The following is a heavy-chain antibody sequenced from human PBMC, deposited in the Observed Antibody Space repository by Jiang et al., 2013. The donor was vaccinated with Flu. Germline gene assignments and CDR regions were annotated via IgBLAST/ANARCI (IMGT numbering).Heavy chain of an antibody. CDR2: IYSSGRT. V-gene: IGHV4-59*01. Sequence: LLKPSETLSLTCAVYGGSFSGYYWTWIRQPPGKGLEWIGYIYSSGRTNYSPFLKSRVTISIDTSRNQLSLKLTSVTAADTAMYYCARGSLVRGVIGAFDIWGQGTMVIVSS. CDR1: GGSFSGYY. J-gene: IGHJ3*02. D-gene: IGHD3-10*01. CDR3: ARGSLVRGVIGAFDI.